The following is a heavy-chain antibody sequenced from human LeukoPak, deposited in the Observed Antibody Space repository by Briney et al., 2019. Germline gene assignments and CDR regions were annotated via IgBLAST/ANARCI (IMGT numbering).Heavy chain of an antibody. J-gene: IGHJ4*02. CDR1: GGSINSGGYY. CDR3: ARTITAMGDFDY. V-gene: IGHV4-31*03. CDR2: IYYTGGT. D-gene: IGHD5-18*01. Sequence: SETLSLTCTASGGSINSGGYYWSWIRQHPGKGLEWVGYIYYTGGTYYNPSLKSRVTLSVDTSKNQFSLKLSSVTAADTAVYYYARTITAMGDFDYWGQGTLVTVSS.